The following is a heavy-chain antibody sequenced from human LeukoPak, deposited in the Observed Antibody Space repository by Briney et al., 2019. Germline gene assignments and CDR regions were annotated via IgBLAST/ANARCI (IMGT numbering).Heavy chain of an antibody. Sequence: PGGSLRLSCAASGFIVGSNYMCWVRQAPGKGLEWVSVIYSDGNTYYADSVKGRFTISRDNSKNTLYLQMNSLSAEDTAVYYCAREGNYYYYMDVWGKGTTVTASS. V-gene: IGHV3-53*01. CDR3: AREGNYYYYMDV. J-gene: IGHJ6*03. CDR2: IYSDGNT. CDR1: GFIVGSNY.